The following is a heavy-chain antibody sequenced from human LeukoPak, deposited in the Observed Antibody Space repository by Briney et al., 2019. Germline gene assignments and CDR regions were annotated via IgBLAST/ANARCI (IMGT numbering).Heavy chain of an antibody. V-gene: IGHV1-2*02. CDR3: ARDRYSSGWSPDYYYYYYMDV. D-gene: IGHD6-19*01. CDR1: GYTFTGYY. J-gene: IGHJ6*03. CDR2: INPNSGGT. Sequence: ASVKVSCKASGYTFTGYYMHWVRQAPGQGLEWMGWINPNSGGTNYAQKFQGRVTMTRDTSISTAYMELSRLRSDDTAVYYCARDRYSSGWSPDYYYYYYMDVWGKGTTVTVSS.